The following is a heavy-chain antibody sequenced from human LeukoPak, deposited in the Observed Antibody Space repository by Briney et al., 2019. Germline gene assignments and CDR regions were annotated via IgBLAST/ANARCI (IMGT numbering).Heavy chain of an antibody. V-gene: IGHV3-21*01. CDR2: ISSSSSYI. CDR1: GFTFSSYS. CDR3: AREPRINLYENYMDV. D-gene: IGHD3-10*01. Sequence: GGSLRLSCAASGFTFSSYSMNWVRQAPGKGLEWVSSISSSSSYIYYADSVKGRFTISRDNAKNSLYLQMNSLRAEDTAVYYCAREPRINLYENYMDVWGKGTTVTISS. J-gene: IGHJ6*03.